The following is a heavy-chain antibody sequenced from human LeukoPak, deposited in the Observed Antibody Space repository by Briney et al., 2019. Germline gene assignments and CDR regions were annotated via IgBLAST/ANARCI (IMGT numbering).Heavy chain of an antibody. CDR3: ARMGSTVTTYYYYMDV. Sequence: ASVKVSCKASGYTFTSYGISWVRQAPGQGLEWMGWISAYKGNTNYAQKLQGRVTMTTDTSTSTAYMELRSLRSDDTAVYYCARMGSTVTTYYYYMDVWGKGTTVTVSS. D-gene: IGHD4-17*01. J-gene: IGHJ6*03. CDR1: GYTFTSYG. CDR2: ISAYKGNT. V-gene: IGHV1-18*01.